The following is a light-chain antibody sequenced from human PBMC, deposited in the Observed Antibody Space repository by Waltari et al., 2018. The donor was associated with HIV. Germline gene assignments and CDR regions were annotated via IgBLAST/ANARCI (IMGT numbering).Light chain of an antibody. CDR1: SSNIGSYY. CDR3: AAWTDSLSGVV. J-gene: IGLJ2*01. CDR2: SNI. Sequence: QSVLTQPPSASGTPGQRVTISCSGSSSNIGSYYVYWYQQLPGTAPKLLIYSNIQRPSVVPDRFSGSNSGTSASLAISGLRSEDEADYYCAAWTDSLSGVVFGGGTKLSVL. V-gene: IGLV1-47*01.